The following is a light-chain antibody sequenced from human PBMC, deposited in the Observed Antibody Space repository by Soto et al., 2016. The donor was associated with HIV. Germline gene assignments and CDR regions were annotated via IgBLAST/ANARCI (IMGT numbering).Light chain of an antibody. Sequence: DIQMTQSPSTLSASVGGRVTITCRASQSISTWLAWYQQKPGKAPNLLIYKASSLQSGVPSRFSGSGSGTEFALTISSLQPDDFATYYCQQYNSYRYTFGQGTKLEIK. CDR3: QQYNSYRYT. V-gene: IGKV1-5*03. J-gene: IGKJ2*01. CDR1: QSISTW. CDR2: KAS.